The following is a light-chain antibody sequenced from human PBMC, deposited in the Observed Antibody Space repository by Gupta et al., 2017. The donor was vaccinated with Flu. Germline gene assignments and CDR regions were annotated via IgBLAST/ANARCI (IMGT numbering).Light chain of an antibody. CDR1: RLGSQR. CDR3: QVWATETDHRV. J-gene: IGLJ1*01. V-gene: IGLV3-21*02. Sequence: YDLTQPPSVSVAPGQTATITCAGSRLGSQRVHWYRQEPGRAPLLVVYDDSVRPSGIPERLAGSNAGTTETPALTRVEAGDEADDDCQVWATETDHRVFGTGTKVTVL. CDR2: DDS.